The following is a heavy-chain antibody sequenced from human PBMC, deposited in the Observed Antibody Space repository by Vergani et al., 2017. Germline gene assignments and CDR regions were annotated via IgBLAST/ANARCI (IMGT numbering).Heavy chain of an antibody. V-gene: IGHV4-28*07. D-gene: IGHD6-6*01. CDR3: ARSLGIAARPGGMDV. CDR1: GYSISSSNW. CDR2: IYYSGST. J-gene: IGHJ6*02. Sequence: QVQLQESGPGLVKPSDTLSLTCAVSGYSISSSNWWGWIRQPPGKGLEWIGYIYYSGSTYYNPSLKSRVTMSVDTSKNPFSLKLSSVTAVDTAVYYCARSLGIAARPGGMDVWGQGTTVTVSS.